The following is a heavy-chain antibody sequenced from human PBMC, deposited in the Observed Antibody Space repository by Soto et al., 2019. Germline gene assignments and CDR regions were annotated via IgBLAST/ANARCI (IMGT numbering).Heavy chain of an antibody. J-gene: IGHJ3*02. D-gene: IGHD3-22*01. CDR2: IYHSGST. CDR1: GYSISSGYY. V-gene: IGHV4-38-2*01. CDR3: ARGVGSHYDSYLAFDI. Sequence: SETLSLTCAVSGYSISSGYYWGWIRQPPGKGLEWIGSIYHSGSTYYNPSLKSRVTISVDTSKNQFSLKLSSVTAADTAVYYCARGVGSHYDSYLAFDIWGQGTMVTVSS.